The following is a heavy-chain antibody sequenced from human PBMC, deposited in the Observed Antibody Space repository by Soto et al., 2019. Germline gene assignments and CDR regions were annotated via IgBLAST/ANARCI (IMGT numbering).Heavy chain of an antibody. CDR3: ATGWADYTPGTY. D-gene: IGHD4-4*01. CDR1: GFTFSNYA. V-gene: IGHV3-23*01. J-gene: IGHJ4*02. Sequence: EVQLLESGGGLVQPGGSLRLSCAASGFTFSNYAMSWVRQTPEKGLEWVSAISYSGFGTYYADSVKGRFTVSRDNSKNTLYLQMNSLRAEDTAVYYCATGWADYTPGTYWGQGTLVTVSS. CDR2: ISYSGFGT.